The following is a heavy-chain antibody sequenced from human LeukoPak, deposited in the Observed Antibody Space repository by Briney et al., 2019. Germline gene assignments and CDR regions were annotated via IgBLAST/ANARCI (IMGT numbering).Heavy chain of an antibody. V-gene: IGHV3-30*19. J-gene: IGHJ4*02. Sequence: GGSLRLSCAASGFTFSSYGMHWVRQAPGKGLEWVAVISYDGSNKYYADSVKGRFTISRDNSKNTLYLQMNSLRAEDTAVFYCARDLNHYYDSSGSPDWGQGTLVTVSS. CDR2: ISYDGSNK. CDR3: ARDLNHYYDSSGSPD. CDR1: GFTFSSYG. D-gene: IGHD3-22*01.